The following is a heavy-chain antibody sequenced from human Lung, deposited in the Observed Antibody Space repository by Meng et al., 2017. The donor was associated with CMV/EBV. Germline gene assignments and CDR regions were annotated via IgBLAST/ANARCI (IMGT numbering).Heavy chain of an antibody. CDR2: MSYDGGNK. D-gene: IGHD2-2*01. V-gene: IGHV3-30-3*01. CDR1: GFTFSSFA. J-gene: IGHJ4*02. CDR3: AKAHEILGSCSLTSCYWGVDY. Sequence: SCAASGFTFSSFAMHWVRQAPGKGLEWVAVMSYDGGNKYYADSVMGRFTISRDNSKSALYLQMNSLRVEDTAVYYCAKAHEILGSCSLTSCYWGVDYWGQGKXV.